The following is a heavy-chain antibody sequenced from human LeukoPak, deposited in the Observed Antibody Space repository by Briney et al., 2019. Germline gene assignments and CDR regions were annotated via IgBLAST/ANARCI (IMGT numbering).Heavy chain of an antibody. CDR3: AALGYCSGGSCSLNYPFDY. CDR2: INHSGST. Sequence: SETLSLTCAVYGGSFSGYYWSWIRQPPGKGLEWIGGINHSGSTNYNPSLKSRVTISVDTSKNQFSLKLSSVTAADTAVYYCAALGYCSGGSCSLNYPFDYWGQGTLVTVSS. CDR1: GGSFSGYY. V-gene: IGHV4-34*01. D-gene: IGHD2-15*01. J-gene: IGHJ4*02.